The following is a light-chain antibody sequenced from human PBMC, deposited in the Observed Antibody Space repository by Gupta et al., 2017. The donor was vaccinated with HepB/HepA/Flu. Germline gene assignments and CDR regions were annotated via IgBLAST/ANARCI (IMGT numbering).Light chain of an antibody. V-gene: IGLV2-14*03. J-gene: IGLJ3*02. CDR3: SSYTSSSTLV. CDR1: SSDVGGYNY. Sequence: QSALTQPASVSRSPGQSITISCPGTSSDVGGYNYVSWYQQHPGKAPKLMIYDVSNRPSGVSNRFSGSKSGNTASLTISGLQAEDEADYYCSSYTSSSTLVFGGGTKLTVL. CDR2: DVS.